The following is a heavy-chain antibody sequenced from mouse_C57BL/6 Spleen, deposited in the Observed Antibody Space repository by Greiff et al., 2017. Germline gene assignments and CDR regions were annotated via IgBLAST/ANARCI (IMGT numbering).Heavy chain of an antibody. J-gene: IGHJ2*01. D-gene: IGHD4-1*02. CDR3: ALNWERYY. CDR1: GYSFTSYY. Sequence: VKLQESGPELVKPGASVKISCKASGYSFTSYYIHWVKQRPGQGLEWIGWIYPGSGNTKYNEKFKGKATLTADTSSSTAYMQLSSLTSEDSAVYYCALNWERYYWGQGTTLTVSS. V-gene: IGHV1-66*01. CDR2: IYPGSGNT.